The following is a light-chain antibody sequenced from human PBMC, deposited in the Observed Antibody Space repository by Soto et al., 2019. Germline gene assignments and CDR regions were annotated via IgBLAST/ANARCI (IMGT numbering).Light chain of an antibody. J-gene: IGKJ2*01. CDR1: QGISNC. CDR3: QQYYCSPYT. Sequence: DIQMTQSPSSLSASVGDRATITCRASQGISNCLAWFQQKAGKAPKSLIYAASSLQSAAPSNFSGSGAGTYFTLTISRLQPEDFAIYYCQQYYCSPYTFGQGTKLEIK. CDR2: AAS. V-gene: IGKV1-16*02.